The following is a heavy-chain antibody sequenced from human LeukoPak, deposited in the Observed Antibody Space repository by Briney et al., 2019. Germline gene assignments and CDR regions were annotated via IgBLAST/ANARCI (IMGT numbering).Heavy chain of an antibody. CDR1: GGSISSGGYY. V-gene: IGHV4-30-2*02. CDR2: IYHSGST. D-gene: IGHD3-10*01. Sequence: PSQTLSLTCTVSGGSISSGGYYWSWIRQPPGKGLEWIGYIYHSGSTNYNPSLKSRVTISVDTSKNQFSLKLSSVTAADTAVYYCAKGSYYGSGSPFDYWGQGTLVTVSS. J-gene: IGHJ4*02. CDR3: AKGSYYGSGSPFDY.